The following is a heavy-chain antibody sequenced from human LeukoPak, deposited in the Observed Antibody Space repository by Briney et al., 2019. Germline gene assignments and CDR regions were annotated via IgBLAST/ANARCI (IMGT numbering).Heavy chain of an antibody. V-gene: IGHV4-61*02. CDR2: IYSSGST. CDR1: GGSISSGSYY. D-gene: IGHD6-13*01. J-gene: IGHJ3*02. CDR3: ARFIAAAGTVGAFDI. Sequence: MASETLSLTCTVSGGSISSGSYYWSWIRQPAGKGLEWIGRIYSSGSTNYKPSLKSRVTISVDTSKNQFSLKLSSVTAADMAVYYCARFIAAAGTVGAFDIWGQGTMVTVSS.